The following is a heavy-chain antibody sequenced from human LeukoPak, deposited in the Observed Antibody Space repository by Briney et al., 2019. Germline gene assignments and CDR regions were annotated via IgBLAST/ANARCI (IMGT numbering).Heavy chain of an antibody. CDR1: GGSISSSSAY. V-gene: IGHV4-39*01. J-gene: IGHJ4*02. CDR2: IYYSKNT. CDR3: VSPRGFGYGYFDY. Sequence: SETLSLTCTVSGGSISSSSAYWGWIRQPPGRGLEWIGSIYYSKNTYYNPSLKSRVTISADASKNQFSLTLGSVSATDTAVYYCVSPRGFGYGYFDYWGQGTLVTVSS. D-gene: IGHD5-18*01.